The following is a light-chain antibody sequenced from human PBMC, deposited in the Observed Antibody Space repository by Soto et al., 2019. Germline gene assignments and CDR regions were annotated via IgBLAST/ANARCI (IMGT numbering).Light chain of an antibody. CDR2: EVS. V-gene: IGLV2-8*01. J-gene: IGLJ1*01. Sequence: QSALTQPPSASGSPGQSVTISCTGTSSDVGGYNYVSWYQQHPGKAPKLMIYEVSKRPSGVPDRFSGSKSGNTASLTVSGLQAEDAADYYCSSYAGSNNLEVFGTGTQLTVL. CDR1: SSDVGGYNY. CDR3: SSYAGSNNLEV.